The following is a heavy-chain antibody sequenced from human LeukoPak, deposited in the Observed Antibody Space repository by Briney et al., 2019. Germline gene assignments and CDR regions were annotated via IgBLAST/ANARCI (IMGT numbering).Heavy chain of an antibody. CDR3: ARVPWIQKGYYMDV. J-gene: IGHJ6*03. CDR2: ISYDGSNK. D-gene: IGHD5-18*01. CDR1: GFTFSSYA. Sequence: GRSLRLSCAASGFTFSSYAMHWVRQAPGKGLEWVAVISYDGSNKYYADSVKGRFTISRDNARNSLYLQMNSLRAEDTAVYYCARVPWIQKGYYMDVWGKGTTVTVSS. V-gene: IGHV3-30*04.